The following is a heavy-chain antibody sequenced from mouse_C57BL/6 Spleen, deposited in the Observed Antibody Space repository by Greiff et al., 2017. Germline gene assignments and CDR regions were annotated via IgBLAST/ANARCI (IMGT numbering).Heavy chain of an antibody. CDR2: IYPSDSET. CDR1: GYTFTSYW. J-gene: IGHJ3*01. D-gene: IGHD2-4*01. Sequence: VQLQQPGAELVRPGSSVKLSCKASGYTFTSYWLDWVKQRPGQGLEWIGNIYPSDSETHYNQKFKDKATLTVDKSSSAAYMRSSRLKSEDSALYYSAGRDDMSTEWFAHRGEGKLVTVS. V-gene: IGHV1-61*01. CDR3: AGRDDMSTEWFAH.